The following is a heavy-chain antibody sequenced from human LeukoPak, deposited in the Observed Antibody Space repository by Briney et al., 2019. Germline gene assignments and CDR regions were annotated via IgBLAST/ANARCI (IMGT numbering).Heavy chain of an antibody. CDR2: VSSNSGST. CDR3: AGRRVGVYSFDY. Sequence: GGSLRLSCAASGFTFSSYVMTWVRQAPGKGLEWVSGVSSNSGSTYYADSVKGRFTVSRDNSQNTLYLEMKSLRPEDTAVYYCAGRRVGVYSFDYWGQGTLDTVSS. V-gene: IGHV3-23*01. D-gene: IGHD2-15*01. CDR1: GFTFSSYV. J-gene: IGHJ4*02.